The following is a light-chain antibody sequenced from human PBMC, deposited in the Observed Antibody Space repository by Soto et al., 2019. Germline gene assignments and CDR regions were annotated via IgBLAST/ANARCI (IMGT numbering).Light chain of an antibody. CDR3: QQTYSDIS. CDR1: RTINTY. CDR2: GAS. Sequence: DVRMTQSQSSLSASVGDTITITCRASRTINTYLNWFQQKPGEPPRLLIYGASTLHDGVPSRFSGIGSGADFTLTIRGLKPEDFASYHCQQTYSDISFGGGTKVEIK. V-gene: IGKV1-39*01. J-gene: IGKJ4*01.